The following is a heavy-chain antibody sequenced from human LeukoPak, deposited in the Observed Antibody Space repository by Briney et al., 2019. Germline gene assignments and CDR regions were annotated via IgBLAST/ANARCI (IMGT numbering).Heavy chain of an antibody. J-gene: IGHJ3*02. CDR3: ARSYDYVWGSYRSHAFDI. CDR2: IHPNTGVT. CDR1: GYTFTGYY. D-gene: IGHD3-16*02. Sequence: ASVKVSCKASGYTFTGYYFHWVRQAPGHGLEWMAWIHPNTGVTHYAQNFQGRVTLTRDTSINTAYMELSSLISDDTAVYYCARSYDYVWGSYRSHAFDIWGQGTMVTVSS. V-gene: IGHV1-2*02.